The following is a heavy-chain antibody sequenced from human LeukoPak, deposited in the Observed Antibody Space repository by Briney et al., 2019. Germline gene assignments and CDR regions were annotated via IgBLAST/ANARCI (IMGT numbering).Heavy chain of an antibody. V-gene: IGHV3-7*05. J-gene: IGHJ4*02. D-gene: IGHD2-15*01. CDR1: GFTFSSYW. Sequence: PGGSLRLSCAASGFTFSSYWMSWVRQAPGKGLEWVANIKQDGSDKYYVDSVKGRFTISRDNSKNTLYLQMNSLRVEDTAVYYCAKDRGRTWVQVANWGQGTLVTVSS. CDR3: AKDRGRTWVQVAN. CDR2: IKQDGSDK.